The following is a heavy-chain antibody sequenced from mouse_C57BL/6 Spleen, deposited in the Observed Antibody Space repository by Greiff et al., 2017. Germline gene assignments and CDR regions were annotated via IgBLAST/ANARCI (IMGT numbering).Heavy chain of an antibody. CDR2: INYDGSST. CDR3: ARGGQYGYAMDY. J-gene: IGHJ4*01. D-gene: IGHD3-3*01. Sequence: EVQLVQSEGGLVQPGSSMKLSCTASGFTFSDYYMAWVRQVPEKGLEWVANINYDGSSTYYLDSLKSRFTISRDNAKNILYLQMSSLKSEDTATYYCARGGQYGYAMDYWGQGTSVTVSS. CDR1: GFTFSDYY. V-gene: IGHV5-16*01.